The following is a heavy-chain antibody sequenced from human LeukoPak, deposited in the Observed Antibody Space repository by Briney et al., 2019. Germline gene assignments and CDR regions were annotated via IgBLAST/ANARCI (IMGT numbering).Heavy chain of an antibody. D-gene: IGHD3-22*01. V-gene: IGHV5-51*01. CDR3: ARLGVEAYDSSGYYYFDY. Sequence: GESLKISCKSSGYIFTNYWIGWGRQMPGKGLEWMGTIYPGDSDTRYRPSFQGQVTISADKSISTAYLQWSSLKASDTAMYYCARLGVEAYDSSGYYYFDYWGQGALVTVSS. CDR2: IYPGDSDT. CDR1: GYIFTNYW. J-gene: IGHJ4*02.